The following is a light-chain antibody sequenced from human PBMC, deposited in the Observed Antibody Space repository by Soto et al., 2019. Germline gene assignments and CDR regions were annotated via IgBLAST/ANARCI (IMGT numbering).Light chain of an antibody. CDR1: QSIIDC. CDR3: QKYNSSPQT. CDR2: AAS. V-gene: IGKV1-27*01. J-gene: IGKJ1*01. Sequence: DIQMSQSPSSLSSSPGERATITCRASQSIIDCLACYQQKPGKAPKLLIYAASTLPSGVPSRFSGSGSGTDFTLTISSLQPEDFAAYYCQKYNSSPQTFGQGTKVEIK.